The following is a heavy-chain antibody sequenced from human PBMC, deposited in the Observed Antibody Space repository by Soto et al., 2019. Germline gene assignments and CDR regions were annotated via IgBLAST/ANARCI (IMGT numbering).Heavy chain of an antibody. Sequence: GGSLRLSCAASGFTFRSYGMHWVRQAPGKGLEWVSGISYDGSKKHYADSAKGRFTISRDNSENTMYLQMTSLGAEDSAVYYCAKDTGDYAVDYWGQGALVTVSS. J-gene: IGHJ4*02. D-gene: IGHD4-17*01. V-gene: IGHV3-30*18. CDR1: GFTFRSYG. CDR3: AKDTGDYAVDY. CDR2: ISYDGSKK.